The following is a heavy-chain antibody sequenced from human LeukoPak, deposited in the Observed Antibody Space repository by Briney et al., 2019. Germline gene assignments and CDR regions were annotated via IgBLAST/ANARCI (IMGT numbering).Heavy chain of an antibody. J-gene: IGHJ4*02. D-gene: IGHD3-22*01. CDR1: GFNFNSYW. V-gene: IGHV3-7*03. Sequence: GGSLRLSCTASGFNFNSYWMSWVRQAPGKGLEWVANMNQDGSHKYYVDSVKGRFTISRDNAKNSLYLQMNSLRAADTAVYYCARHYPQYYYDSSGYYPGGYFDYWGQGTLVTVSS. CDR2: MNQDGSHK. CDR3: ARHYPQYYYDSSGYYPGGYFDY.